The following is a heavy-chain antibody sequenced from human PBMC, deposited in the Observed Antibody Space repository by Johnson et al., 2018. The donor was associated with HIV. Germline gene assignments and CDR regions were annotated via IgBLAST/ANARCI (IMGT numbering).Heavy chain of an antibody. CDR1: GFTLSDYC. CDR3: AGDKGTGAFDN. CDR2: VRSDGSST. D-gene: IGHD1-1*01. V-gene: IGHV3-74*02. Sequence: VQLVESGGGLVQPGGSLRLSCAASGFTLSDYCMHWVRQAPGKGLAWVAVVRSDGSSTCYAGSVKGRFTISRDNAKKSLYLQMNSLRAEDTAVYNCAGDKGTGAFDNWGPRTMVHVFS. J-gene: IGHJ3*02.